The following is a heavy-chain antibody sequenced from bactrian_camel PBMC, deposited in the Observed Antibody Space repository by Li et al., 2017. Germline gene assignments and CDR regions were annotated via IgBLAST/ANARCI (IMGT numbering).Heavy chain of an antibody. Sequence: HVQLVESGGGSVQPGGSLRLSCAASGDMCSSMGWFRQAPGKEREGVAAISTSDGSPYYADSVKGRFTISQDNAKNTVYLQMNSLQPEDTAMYYCAADLGYGGAKCGEFGRMGRGTQVTVS. J-gene: IGHJ4*01. CDR2: ISTSDGSP. CDR1: GDMCSS. D-gene: IGHD1*01. V-gene: IGHV3S54*01.